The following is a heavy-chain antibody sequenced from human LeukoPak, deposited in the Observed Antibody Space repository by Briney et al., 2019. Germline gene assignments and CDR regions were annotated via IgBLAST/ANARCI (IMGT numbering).Heavy chain of an antibody. V-gene: IGHV1-69*04. CDR2: IIPILGIA. CDR3: ARGYYYDSSGYVI. CDR1: GGTFSSYA. J-gene: IGHJ3*02. D-gene: IGHD3-22*01. Sequence: SVKVSCKASGGTFSSYAISWVRQAPGQGLEWMGRIIPILGIANYAQKFQGRVTMTRNTSISTAYMELSSLRSEDTAVYYCARGYYYDSSGYVIWGQGTMVTVSS.